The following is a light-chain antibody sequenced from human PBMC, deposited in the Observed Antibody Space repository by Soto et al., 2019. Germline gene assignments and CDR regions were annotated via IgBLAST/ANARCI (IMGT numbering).Light chain of an antibody. CDR1: SSDIGLYNY. CDR2: EVN. Sequence: QSVLSQPASMSGSPGQSITIPCTGDSSDIGLYNYVSWYQHHPGKAPKLLISEVNIRPSGLSDRFSASKAGNTASLTISGLQPEDEAYYYCSCLSTTSTPIVFGTGTKLTVL. CDR3: SCLSTTSTPIV. V-gene: IGLV2-14*01. J-gene: IGLJ1*01.